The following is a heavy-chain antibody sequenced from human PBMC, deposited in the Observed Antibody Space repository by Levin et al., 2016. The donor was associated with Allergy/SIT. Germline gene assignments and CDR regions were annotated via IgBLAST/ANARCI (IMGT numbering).Heavy chain of an antibody. D-gene: IGHD6-13*01. J-gene: IGHJ5*02. Sequence: SVKVSCKASGGTFNTYAINWVRQAPGQGLEWMGGIIPIFGTADYAQTFQGRVTITADESTSTAYMEISSLRSDDTAMYYCTRDLRPQQLLRGIRINWFDPWGQGTLVTVSS. CDR1: GGTFNTYA. V-gene: IGHV1-69*13. CDR3: TRDLRPQQLLRGIRINWFDP. CDR2: IIPIFGTA.